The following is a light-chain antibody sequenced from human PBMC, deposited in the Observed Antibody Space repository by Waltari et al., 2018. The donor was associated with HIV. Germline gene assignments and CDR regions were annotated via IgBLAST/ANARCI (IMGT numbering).Light chain of an antibody. CDR1: SSDVGGYNY. V-gene: IGLV2-8*01. Sequence: QSALTQPPSASGSPGQSVTISCTGTSSDVGGYNYVSWYQQHPGKAPKLMIYGVNKRPSGVPDRFSGSKSGNTASLTVSGLQAEDEAEYYGSSYAGSNNVVFGGGSKLTVL. J-gene: IGLJ2*01. CDR2: GVN. CDR3: SSYAGSNNVV.